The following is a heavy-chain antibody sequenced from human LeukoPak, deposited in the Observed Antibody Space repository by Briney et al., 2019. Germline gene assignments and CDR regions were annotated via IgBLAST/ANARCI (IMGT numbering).Heavy chain of an antibody. CDR3: GRPYGSGNYYNLGLDY. CDR2: IFPAFGSV. D-gene: IGHD3-10*01. V-gene: IGHV1-69*13. CDR1: GGTFSDYA. J-gene: IGHJ4*02. Sequence: SVKVSCKASGGTFSDYAFIWVRQAPGQGLEVMGRIFPAFGSVTYAQKFHNRVTISADESTSTVFVEVNSLRFEDTAIYYCGRPYGSGNYYNLGLDYWGQGTPVTVSS.